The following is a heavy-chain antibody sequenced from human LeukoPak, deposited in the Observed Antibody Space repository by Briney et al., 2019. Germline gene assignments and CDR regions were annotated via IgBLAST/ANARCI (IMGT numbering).Heavy chain of an antibody. CDR1: GGSFSGYY. Sequence: SETLSLTCAVYGGSFSGYYWSWIRQPPGKGLEWIGEINHSGSTNYNPSLKRRVTISVDTSKNQFSLKLSSVTAADTAVYYCAREAGPNRGWFDPWGQGTLVTVSS. J-gene: IGHJ5*02. CDR3: AREAGPNRGWFDP. D-gene: IGHD6-13*01. CDR2: INHSGST. V-gene: IGHV4-34*01.